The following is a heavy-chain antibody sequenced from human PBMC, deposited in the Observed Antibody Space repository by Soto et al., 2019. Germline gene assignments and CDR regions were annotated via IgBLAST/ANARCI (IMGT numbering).Heavy chain of an antibody. J-gene: IGHJ4*02. D-gene: IGHD4-4*01. CDR3: ARAGATVFGPTGFDY. Sequence: SETLSLTCTVSGGSVSSGSYYWSWIRQPPGKGLEWIGYIYYSGSTNYNPSLKSRVTISVDTSKNQFSLKLSSVTAADTAVYYCARAGATVFGPTGFDYWGQGTLVTVSS. CDR2: IYYSGST. CDR1: GGSVSSGSYY. V-gene: IGHV4-61*01.